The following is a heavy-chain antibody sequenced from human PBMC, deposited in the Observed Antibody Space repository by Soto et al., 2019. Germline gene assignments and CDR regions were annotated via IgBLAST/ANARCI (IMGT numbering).Heavy chain of an antibody. CDR2: IIPMCGTA. CDR1: GGTFSTYA. V-gene: IGHV1-69*12. CDR3: ASGIKLLLRRINNGYSG. J-gene: IGHJ4*02. D-gene: IGHD3-22*01. Sequence: QVQLVQSGAEVKKPESSVKVSCKAPGGTFSTYAISWVRQAPGQGLEWMGGIIPMCGTANYAQRFQDRVTFTADEATNTVYMELSSLRAEDTAVYFCASGIKLLLRRINNGYSGWGQGTLVTVSS.